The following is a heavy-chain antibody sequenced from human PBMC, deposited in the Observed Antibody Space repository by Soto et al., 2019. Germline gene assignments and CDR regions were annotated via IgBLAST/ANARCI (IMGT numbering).Heavy chain of an antibody. CDR1: GYTFTSYA. CDR3: ASSDLGYCSSTSCPLAY. D-gene: IGHD2-2*01. Sequence: ASVKVSCKASGYTFTSYAMHWVRQAPGQRLEWMGWINAGNGNTKYSQKFQGRVTITRDTSASTAYMELSSLRSEDTAVYYCASSDLGYCSSTSCPLAYWGQGTLVTVSS. CDR2: INAGNGNT. V-gene: IGHV1-3*01. J-gene: IGHJ4*02.